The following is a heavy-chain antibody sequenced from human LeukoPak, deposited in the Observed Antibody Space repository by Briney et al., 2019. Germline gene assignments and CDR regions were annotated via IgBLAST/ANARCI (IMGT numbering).Heavy chain of an antibody. CDR3: ARVSRTAEYSSGWYPYYYYGMDV. J-gene: IGHJ6*02. D-gene: IGHD6-19*01. CDR1: GGSISSYY. Sequence: PSETLSLTCTVSGGSISSYYWSWIRQPPGKGLEWIGYIYYSGSTNYNPSLKSRVTISVDTSKNQFSLKLSSVTAADTAVYYCARVSRTAEYSSGWYPYYYYGMDVWGQGTTVTVSS. CDR2: IYYSGST. V-gene: IGHV4-59*01.